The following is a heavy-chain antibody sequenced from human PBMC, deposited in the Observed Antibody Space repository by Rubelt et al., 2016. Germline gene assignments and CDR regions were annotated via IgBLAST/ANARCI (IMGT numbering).Heavy chain of an antibody. J-gene: IGHJ6*02. CDR3: ARRIERGYYYYGRDV. CDR1: GGSISSSSYY. V-gene: IGHV4-39*01. D-gene: IGHD3-16*02. Sequence: QLQLQESGPGLVKPSETLSLTCTVSGGSISSSSYYWGWIRQPPGKGLEWIGSIYYSGSTYYNPSRQCRVTISVDTSKNQFSLKLSSVTAADTAVYYCARRIERGYYYYGRDVWGQGTTVTVSS. CDR2: IYYSGST.